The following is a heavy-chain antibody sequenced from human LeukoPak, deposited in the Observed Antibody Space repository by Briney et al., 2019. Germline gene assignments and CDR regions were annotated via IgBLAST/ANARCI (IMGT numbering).Heavy chain of an antibody. V-gene: IGHV4-61*01. CDR3: ARNRGWYTTDV. J-gene: IGHJ6*02. Sequence: SETLSLTCTVSGDSVSSCCNFWSRIRQPPGKGLEWIGYISYSGSTSYSPSLKSRLTMSLDTSKNQFSLKLNSVTAADTAVYYCARNRGWYTTDVWGQGTTVTVSS. D-gene: IGHD6-19*01. CDR1: GDSVSSCCNF. CDR2: ISYSGST.